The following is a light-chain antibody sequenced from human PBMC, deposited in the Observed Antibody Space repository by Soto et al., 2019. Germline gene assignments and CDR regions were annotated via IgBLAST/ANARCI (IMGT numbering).Light chain of an antibody. Sequence: EIVLTQSPATLSLSPGERATLSCRSSQSVSSYLAWYQQKPGQAPRLLIYDASNRATGIPARFSGSGSGTDFTLTISSLEPEDYAVYYCQQRGNWPVLTCGGGTKVEIK. J-gene: IGKJ4*01. CDR3: QQRGNWPVLT. CDR2: DAS. V-gene: IGKV3-11*01. CDR1: QSVSSY.